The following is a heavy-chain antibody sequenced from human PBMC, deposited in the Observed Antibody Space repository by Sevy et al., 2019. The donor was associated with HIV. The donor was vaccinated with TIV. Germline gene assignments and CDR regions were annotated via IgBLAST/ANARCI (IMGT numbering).Heavy chain of an antibody. Sequence: GGSLRLSCTASGFTFSSYDMNWVRQAPGKGLEWVSKISSSGSSIYYADSVKGRFTISRDNAKNSLNLQMNSLRAEDTGFYYCTRNGGAFDNGFDPWGQGTLVTVSS. CDR2: ISSSGSSI. V-gene: IGHV3-48*03. D-gene: IGHD2-8*01. CDR3: TRNGGAFDNGFDP. J-gene: IGHJ5*02. CDR1: GFTFSSYD.